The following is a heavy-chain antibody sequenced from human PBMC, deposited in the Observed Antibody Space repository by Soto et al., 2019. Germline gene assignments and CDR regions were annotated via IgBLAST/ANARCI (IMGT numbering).Heavy chain of an antibody. CDR2: IYYSGST. CDR3: ARRKVHYYDSSGYTGAFDL. D-gene: IGHD3-22*01. V-gene: IGHV4-39*01. Sequence: PSETLSLTCTVSGGSISSSSYYWGWIRQPPGKGLEWIGSIYYSGSTYYNPSLKSRVTISVDTSKNQFSLKLSSVTAADTAVYYCARRKVHYYDSSGYTGAFDLWGQGTMVTVSS. CDR1: GGSISSSSYY. J-gene: IGHJ3*01.